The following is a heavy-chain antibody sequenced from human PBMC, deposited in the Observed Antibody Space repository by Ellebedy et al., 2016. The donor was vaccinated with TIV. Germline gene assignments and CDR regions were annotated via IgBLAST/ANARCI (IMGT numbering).Heavy chain of an antibody. CDR2: IYHTGST. Sequence: SETLSLTCTVSGGSISRSSSYWGWIRQPPGKGLEWIGSIYHTGSTDYNPSLKSRASISADTSKNQFSLRLSSVTAADTAVYYCARWFGELLYVRWFDPWGQGALVTVSS. D-gene: IGHD3-10*01. CDR1: GGSISRSSSY. J-gene: IGHJ5*02. CDR3: ARWFGELLYVRWFDP. V-gene: IGHV4-39*01.